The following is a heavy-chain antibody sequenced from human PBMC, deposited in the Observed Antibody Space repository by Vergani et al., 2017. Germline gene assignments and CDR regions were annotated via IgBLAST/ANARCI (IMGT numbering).Heavy chain of an antibody. CDR3: ARGQDTVLMVYAF. V-gene: IGHV4-34*01. J-gene: IGHJ4*02. Sequence: QVQLQQWGAGLLKPSETLSLTCAVYGGSFSGYYWSWIRQPPGKGLEWIGEINHSGSTNYNPSLKSRVTISVDTSKNQFSLKLSSVTAADTAVYYCARGQDTVLMVYAFWGQGTLVTVSS. D-gene: IGHD2-8*01. CDR1: GGSFSGYY. CDR2: INHSGST.